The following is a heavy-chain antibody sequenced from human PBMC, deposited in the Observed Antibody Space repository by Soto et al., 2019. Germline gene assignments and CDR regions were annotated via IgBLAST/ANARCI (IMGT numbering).Heavy chain of an antibody. J-gene: IGHJ4*02. CDR2: FIPVYRTL. Sequence: QVLLVQSGAEVKKPGSSVKISCKASGVSFGNSAINWVRQTPGHGLEWLGGFIPVYRTLNYAQKFQGIVTITADESTGTAYMTLNSLASNDTAVYYCATGVIWIGYFTVDSWGQGTRVTVSS. CDR3: ATGVIWIGYFTVDS. D-gene: IGHD3-3*01. CDR1: GVSFGNSA. V-gene: IGHV1-69*01.